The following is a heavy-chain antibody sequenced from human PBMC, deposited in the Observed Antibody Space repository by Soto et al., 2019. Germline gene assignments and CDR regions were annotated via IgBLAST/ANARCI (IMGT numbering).Heavy chain of an antibody. CDR3: AYVIVRLGYCSGGSCYSPVGDAFDI. Sequence: HPGGSLRLSCAASGFTFSSYAMSWVRQAPGKGLEWVSAISGSGGSTYYADSVKGRFTISRDNSKNTLYLQMNSLRAEDTAVYYCAYVIVRLGYCSGGSCYSPVGDAFDIWGQGTMVTVSS. V-gene: IGHV3-23*01. D-gene: IGHD2-15*01. J-gene: IGHJ3*02. CDR2: ISGSGGST. CDR1: GFTFSSYA.